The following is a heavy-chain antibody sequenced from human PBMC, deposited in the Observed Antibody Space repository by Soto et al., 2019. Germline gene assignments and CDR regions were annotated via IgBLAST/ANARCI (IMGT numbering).Heavy chain of an antibody. J-gene: IGHJ6*03. V-gene: IGHV1-24*01. CDR2: FDPEDGET. CDR3: ATKTGGYSYGLYYYYMDV. Sequence: GASVKVSCKVSGYTLTELSMHWVRQAPGKGLEWMGGFDPEDGETIYAQKFQGRVTMTEDTSTDTAYMELSSLRSEDTAVYYCATKTGGYSYGLYYYYMDVWGKGTTVTVS. D-gene: IGHD5-18*01. CDR1: GYTLTELS.